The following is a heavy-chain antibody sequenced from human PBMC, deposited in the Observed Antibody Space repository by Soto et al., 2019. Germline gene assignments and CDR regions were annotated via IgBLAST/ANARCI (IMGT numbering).Heavy chain of an antibody. D-gene: IGHD2-2*01. CDR3: ARVVRSGSSSTKNFDY. V-gene: IGHV1-18*01. Sequence: QVQLVQSGAEVKKPGASVKVSCKASGYTFTSYGISWVRQAPGQGLEWMGWISAYNGNTNYAQKIQGRVTMTTDTSTSTAYMELRSLRSDDTAVYYCARVVRSGSSSTKNFDYWGQGTLVTVSS. CDR2: ISAYNGNT. CDR1: GYTFTSYG. J-gene: IGHJ4*02.